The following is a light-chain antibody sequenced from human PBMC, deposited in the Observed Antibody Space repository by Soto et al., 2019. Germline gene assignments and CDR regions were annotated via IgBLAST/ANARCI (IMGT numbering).Light chain of an antibody. CDR3: QQSYSTLYT. Sequence: DIQMTQSPPSLSASVGDRVTITCRASQSIGSFLNWYQHKPGKAPILLIYGASSLQRGVPSRFSGSGSGTDFTLTIRGLQREDFATYYCQQSYSTLYTFGQGTKVEIK. V-gene: IGKV1-39*01. CDR2: GAS. J-gene: IGKJ2*01. CDR1: QSIGSF.